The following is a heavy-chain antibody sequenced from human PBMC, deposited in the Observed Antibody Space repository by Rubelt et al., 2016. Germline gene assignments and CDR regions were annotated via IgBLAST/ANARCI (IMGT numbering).Heavy chain of an antibody. D-gene: IGHD6-13*01. CDR2: INHSGST. CDR1: GGSFSGYY. V-gene: IGHV4-34*01. Sequence: QVQLQQWGAGLLKPSETLSLTCAVYGGSFSGYYWSWIRQPPGKGLEWIGEINHSGSTNYNPSLKSRVTISGDTSKNQFSLKLSSGTAADTAVYYWARGLARAAAAPRRLWFDPWGQGTLVTVSS. CDR3: ARGLARAAAAPRRLWFDP. J-gene: IGHJ5*02.